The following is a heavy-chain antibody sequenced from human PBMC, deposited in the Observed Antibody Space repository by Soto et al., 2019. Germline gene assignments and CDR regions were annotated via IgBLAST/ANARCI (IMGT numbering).Heavy chain of an antibody. CDR2: INPNSGGT. J-gene: IGHJ6*02. V-gene: IGHV1-2*02. D-gene: IGHD6-19*01. CDR3: ARAQYSSGWYRTNYYYYGMDV. Sequence: ASVKVSCKASGYTFTGYYMHWVRQAPGQGLEWTGWINPNSGGTNYAQKFQGRVTMTRDTSISTAYMELSRLRSDDTAVYYCARAQYSSGWYRTNYYYYGMDVWGQGTTVTVSS. CDR1: GYTFTGYY.